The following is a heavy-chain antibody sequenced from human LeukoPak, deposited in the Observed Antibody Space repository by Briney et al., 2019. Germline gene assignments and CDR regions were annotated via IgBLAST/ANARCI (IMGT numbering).Heavy chain of an antibody. CDR1: GYTFTSYA. Sequence: ASVKVSCKASGYTFTSYAMHWVRQAPGQRLAWMGWINAGNGNTKYSQKFQGRVTITRDTSASTAYMELSSLRSEDTAVYYCARASYYDGNLLDYWGQGTLVTVSS. V-gene: IGHV1-3*01. D-gene: IGHD3-22*01. J-gene: IGHJ4*02. CDR2: INAGNGNT. CDR3: ARASYYDGNLLDY.